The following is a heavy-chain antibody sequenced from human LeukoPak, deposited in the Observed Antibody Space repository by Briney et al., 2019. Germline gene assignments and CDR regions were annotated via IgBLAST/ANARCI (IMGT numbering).Heavy chain of an antibody. CDR2: ISSSGGNT. J-gene: IGHJ4*02. D-gene: IGHD4-17*01. V-gene: IGHV3-23*01. Sequence: GGSLRISCAASGFTFSGYAMGWVRQVPGKGLEWVSVISSSGGNTYYADSVKGRFTISRDNSKNTLDLQMNSLRAEDTAVYYCATGATVTTYDYWGQGTLVTVSS. CDR3: ATGATVTTYDY. CDR1: GFTFSGYA.